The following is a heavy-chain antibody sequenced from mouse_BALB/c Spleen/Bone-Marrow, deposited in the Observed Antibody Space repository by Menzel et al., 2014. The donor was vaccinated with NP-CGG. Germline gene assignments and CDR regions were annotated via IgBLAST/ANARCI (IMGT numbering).Heavy chain of an antibody. CDR1: GFSLTSYG. CDR2: IWSGGST. CDR3: ARKRYGGYFDV. V-gene: IGHV2-2*02. J-gene: IGHJ1*01. Sequence: QVQLQQPGPGLVQPSQSLSITCTVSGFSLTSYGVHWVRQSPGKGLEWLGVIWSGGSTDYNAAFISRLSISKDNSKSQVFFKMNSLQANDTAIYYCARKRYGGYFDVWGAGTTVTVSP. D-gene: IGHD2-14*01.